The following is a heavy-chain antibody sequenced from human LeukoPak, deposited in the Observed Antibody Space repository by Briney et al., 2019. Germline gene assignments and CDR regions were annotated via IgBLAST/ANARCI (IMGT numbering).Heavy chain of an antibody. Sequence: PGGSLRLSCAASGFTFSSYAMSWVRQAPGKGLEWVSGISGSGGSTYYADSVKGRFTISRDNSKNTLCLQMNSLRAEDTAVYYCAKDLKEYYYGSGSRGFDYWGQGTLVTVSS. J-gene: IGHJ4*02. D-gene: IGHD3-10*01. CDR1: GFTFSSYA. V-gene: IGHV3-23*01. CDR3: AKDLKEYYYGSGSRGFDY. CDR2: ISGSGGST.